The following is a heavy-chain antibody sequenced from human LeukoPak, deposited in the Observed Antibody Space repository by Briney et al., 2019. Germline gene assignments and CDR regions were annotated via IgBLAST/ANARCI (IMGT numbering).Heavy chain of an antibody. J-gene: IGHJ5*02. Sequence: PGGSLRLSCAASGFTFSSYSMNWVRQAPGKGLEWVSSISSSSYIYYADSVKGRFTISRDNAKNSLYLQMNSLRAEDTAVYYCARDRYSYGYGFDPWGQGTLVTVSS. CDR2: ISSSSYI. D-gene: IGHD5-18*01. CDR3: ARDRYSYGYGFDP. CDR1: GFTFSSYS. V-gene: IGHV3-21*01.